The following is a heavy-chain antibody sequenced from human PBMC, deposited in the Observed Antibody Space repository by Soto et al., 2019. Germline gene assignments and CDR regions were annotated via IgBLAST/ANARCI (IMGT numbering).Heavy chain of an antibody. CDR1: GDSVSSNSAA. Sequence: SQTLSLTCAMSGDSVSSNSAAWNWIRQSPSRGLEWLGRTYYRSKWYNDYAVSVKSRITINPDTSKNQFSLQLNSVTPEDTAVYYCARGGGAGSGCYDWFDPWGQGTLVTVSS. CDR3: ARGGGAGSGCYDWFDP. D-gene: IGHD6-19*01. CDR2: TYYRSKWYN. J-gene: IGHJ5*02. V-gene: IGHV6-1*01.